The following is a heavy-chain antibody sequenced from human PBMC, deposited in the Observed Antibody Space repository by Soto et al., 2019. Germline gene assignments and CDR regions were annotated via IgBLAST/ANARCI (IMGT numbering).Heavy chain of an antibody. Sequence: QITLKESGPPLVRPAQTLTLTCAFSGFSLTTTHMGVAWIRQPPGKALEWLALIYWDDDKRYSPSLKNRLAISKDTSRNRVVLTITNMNPEDTDTYFCAHAGDYDLLSFDHWGPGTLVTVSS. CDR1: GFSLTTTHMG. CDR2: IYWDDDK. J-gene: IGHJ4*02. CDR3: AHAGDYDLLSFDH. V-gene: IGHV2-5*02. D-gene: IGHD4-17*01.